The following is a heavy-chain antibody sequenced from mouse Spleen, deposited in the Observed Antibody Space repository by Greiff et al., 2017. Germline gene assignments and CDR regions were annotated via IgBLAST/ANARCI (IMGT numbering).Heavy chain of an antibody. CDR3: ARHGTIPGAMDY. V-gene: IGHV2-6-1*01. D-gene: IGHD4-1*01. CDR2: IWSDGST. Sequence: VKLVESGPGLVAPSQSLSITCTISGFSLTSYGVHWVRQPPGKGLEWLVVIWSDGSTTYNSALKSRLSISKDNSKSQVFLKMNSLQTDDTAMYYCARHGTIPGAMDYWGQGTSVTVSS. CDR1: GFSLTSYG. J-gene: IGHJ4*01.